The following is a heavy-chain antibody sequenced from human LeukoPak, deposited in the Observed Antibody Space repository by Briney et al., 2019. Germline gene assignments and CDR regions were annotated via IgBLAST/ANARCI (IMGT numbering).Heavy chain of an antibody. CDR1: GFTVSSNY. J-gene: IGHJ3*02. CDR2: IYSGGST. CDR3: ARVGVVPAAIPDGFDI. V-gene: IGHV3-53*01. Sequence: PGGSLRLSCAASGFTVSSNYMSWVRQAPGKGLEWVSVIYSGGSTYYADSVKGRFTISGDNSKNTLYLQMNSLTAEDTAVYYCARVGVVPAAIPDGFDIWGQGTMVTVSS. D-gene: IGHD2-2*01.